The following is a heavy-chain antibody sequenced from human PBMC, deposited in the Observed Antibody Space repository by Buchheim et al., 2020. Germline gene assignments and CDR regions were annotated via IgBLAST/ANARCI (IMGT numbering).Heavy chain of an antibody. V-gene: IGHV4-34*01. CDR3: ARGLNGTETSNWFDP. J-gene: IGHJ5*02. D-gene: IGHD1-1*01. CDR2: INHSGST. Sequence: QVQLQQWGAGLLKPSETLSLTCAVYGGSFSGYYWSWIRQPPGKGLEWIGEINHSGSTNYNPSLKSRVTISVDTSKNQVSLTLSSVTAADTAVYYCARGLNGTETSNWFDPWGQGTL. CDR1: GGSFSGYY.